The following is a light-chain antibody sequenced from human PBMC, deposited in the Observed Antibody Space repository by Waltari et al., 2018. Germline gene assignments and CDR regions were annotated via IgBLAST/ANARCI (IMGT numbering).Light chain of an antibody. CDR3: QSYDSKVV. CDR2: EDV. CDR1: SGDIGRNY. J-gene: IGLJ2*01. Sequence: FMLSQPHSVSESPGKTVTISCTRSSGDIGRNYVQWFQQRPGSAPVTVIYEDVLTPSGGPARFSASIDRSSTSASLTISGLRTDDEADYYCQSYDSKVVFGGGTRLTVL. V-gene: IGLV6-57*04.